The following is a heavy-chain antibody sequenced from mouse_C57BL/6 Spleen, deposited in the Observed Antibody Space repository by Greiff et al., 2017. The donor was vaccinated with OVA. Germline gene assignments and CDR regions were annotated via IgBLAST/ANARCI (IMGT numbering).Heavy chain of an antibody. CDR3: ARYAPCYGNGY. CDR1: GYTFTSYW. Sequence: QVQLQQPGAELVMPGASVKLSCKASGYTFTSYWMHWVKQRPGQGLEWIGEIDPSDSYTNYNQKFKGKSTLTVDKSSSTAYMQLSSLTSEDSAVYYCARYAPCYGNGYWGQGTTLTVSS. J-gene: IGHJ2*01. CDR2: IDPSDSYT. D-gene: IGHD2-10*01. V-gene: IGHV1-69*01.